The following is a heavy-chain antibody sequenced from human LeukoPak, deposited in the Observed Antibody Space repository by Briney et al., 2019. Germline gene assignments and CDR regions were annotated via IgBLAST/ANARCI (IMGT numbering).Heavy chain of an antibody. V-gene: IGHV4-59*01. J-gene: IGHJ4*02. Sequence: SETPSLTCTVSGGSINSYYWSWIRQPPGKELEWIGYIYYSGSTNYNPSLQSRVTMSVDTSKNQFSLQLSSVTAADTAVYYCARAPLDYSMDYWGQGTLVTVSA. CDR2: IYYSGST. CDR1: GGSINSYY. D-gene: IGHD2-15*01. CDR3: ARAPLDYSMDY.